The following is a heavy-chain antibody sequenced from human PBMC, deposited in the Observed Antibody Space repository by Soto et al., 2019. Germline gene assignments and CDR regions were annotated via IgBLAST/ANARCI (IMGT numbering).Heavy chain of an antibody. CDR2: INPNSGGT. J-gene: IGHJ3*02. D-gene: IGHD4-17*01. CDR1: GYTFTGYY. CDR3: ARVGQDDYGDYVEAFDI. Sequence: ASVKVSCKASGYTFTGYYMHWVRQAPGQGLEWMGWINPNSGGTNYAQKFQGWVTMTRDTSISTAYMELSRLRSDDTAVYYCARVGQDDYGDYVEAFDIWGQGTMVTVS. V-gene: IGHV1-2*04.